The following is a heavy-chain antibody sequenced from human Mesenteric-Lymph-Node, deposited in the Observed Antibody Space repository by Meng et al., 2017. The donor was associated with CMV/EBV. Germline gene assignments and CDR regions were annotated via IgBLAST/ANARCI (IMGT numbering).Heavy chain of an antibody. V-gene: IGHV3-30*04. D-gene: IGHD2-2*01. Sequence: GESLKISCAASGFTFSNYAMHWVRQAPGKGLEWVAIISYDGSSKYYADSVKGRFTISRDNSKSTLHLQMNSLRPEDTAVYYCAREGAPIYCSSTSCYGNWFDPWGQGTLVTVSS. CDR2: ISYDGSSK. CDR1: GFTFSNYA. J-gene: IGHJ5*02. CDR3: AREGAPIYCSSTSCYGNWFDP.